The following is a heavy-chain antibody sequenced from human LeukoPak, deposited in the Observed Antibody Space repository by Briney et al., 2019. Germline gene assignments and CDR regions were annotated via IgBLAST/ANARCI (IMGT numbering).Heavy chain of an antibody. CDR1: GYSFTGYY. J-gene: IGHJ4*02. D-gene: IGHD2-15*01. CDR3: ARGPDCSGGSCRVDY. V-gene: IGHV1-2*02. Sequence: ASVKVSCKASGYSFTGYYMHWVRQAPGQGLEWMGWINRNSGGTKYAQKFQGRVTMTRDTSINTAYMELREMRPDDTAVYYCARGPDCSGGSCRVDYWGQGTLVTVSS. CDR2: INRNSGGT.